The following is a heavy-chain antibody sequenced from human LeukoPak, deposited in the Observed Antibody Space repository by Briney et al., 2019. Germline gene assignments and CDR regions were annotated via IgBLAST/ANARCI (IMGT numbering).Heavy chain of an antibody. J-gene: IGHJ4*02. CDR2: MNPNSGNT. CDR1: GYTFTSYD. V-gene: IGHV1-8*03. Sequence: ASVKVSCKASGYTFTSYDINWVRQAPGQGLEWMGWMNPNSGNTGYAQKFQGRVTITRNTSISTAYMELSSLRSEDTAVYYCASGGFLEWFRYWGRGTLVTVSS. CDR3: ASGGFLEWFRY. D-gene: IGHD3-3*01.